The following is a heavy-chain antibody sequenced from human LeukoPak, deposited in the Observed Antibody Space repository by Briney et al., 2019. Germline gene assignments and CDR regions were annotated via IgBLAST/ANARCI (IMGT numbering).Heavy chain of an antibody. CDR1: GGSISSYY. Sequence: SETLSLTCTVSGGSISSYYWSWIRQPPGKGLEWIGYIYYSGSTNYNPSLKSRVTISVDTSKNRFSLKLSSVTAADTAVYYCARGRGWLQSTPFDYWGQGTLVTVSS. J-gene: IGHJ4*02. CDR3: ARGRGWLQSTPFDY. V-gene: IGHV4-59*01. D-gene: IGHD5-24*01. CDR2: IYYSGST.